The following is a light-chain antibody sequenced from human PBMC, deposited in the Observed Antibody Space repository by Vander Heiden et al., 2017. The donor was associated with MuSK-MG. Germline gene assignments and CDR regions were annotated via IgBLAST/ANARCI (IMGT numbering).Light chain of an antibody. V-gene: IGKV1-5*03. CDR2: KAS. J-gene: IGKJ1*01. Sequence: DIQMTQSPSTLSASVGDRVTITCRASQSISNWLAWYQQKPGKAPKLLIYKASNLESGVPSRFSGSGSGTEFTLTISSLQSDDFATYYCQQYNSSFGQGTKVEIK. CDR3: QQYNSS. CDR1: QSISNW.